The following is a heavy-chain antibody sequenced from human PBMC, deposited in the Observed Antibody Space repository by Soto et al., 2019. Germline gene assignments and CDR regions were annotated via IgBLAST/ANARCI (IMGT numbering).Heavy chain of an antibody. CDR2: IYYSGST. D-gene: IGHD4-17*01. Sequence: QVQLQESGPGLVKPSQTLSLTCTVSGGSISSGGYYWSWIRQHPGKGLEWIGYIYYSGSTYYNPSLQSRVTISVDTSKNQVSLKLSSVTAADTAVYDCARYPDPLDGPLGAFDIGGQVKMVTVSS. CDR1: GGSISSGGYY. CDR3: ARYPDPLDGPLGAFDI. V-gene: IGHV4-31*03. J-gene: IGHJ3*02.